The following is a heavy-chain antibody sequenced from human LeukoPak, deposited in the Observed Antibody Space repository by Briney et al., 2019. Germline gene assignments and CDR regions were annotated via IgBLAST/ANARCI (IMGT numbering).Heavy chain of an antibody. J-gene: IGHJ3*02. D-gene: IGHD5-18*01. CDR2: ISWNSGSI. CDR3: AKGLGYPPWIQLWLHAFDI. Sequence: GGSLRLSCAASGFTFDDYAMHWVRQAPGKGLEWVSGISWNSGSIGYADSVKGRFTISRDNAKNSLYLQMNSLRAEDTALYYCAKGLGYPPWIQLWLHAFDIWGQGTMVTVSS. V-gene: IGHV3-9*01. CDR1: GFTFDDYA.